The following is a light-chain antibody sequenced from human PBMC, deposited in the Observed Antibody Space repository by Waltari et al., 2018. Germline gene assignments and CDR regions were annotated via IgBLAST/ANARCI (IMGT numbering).Light chain of an antibody. CDR1: SSYVGGYSY. J-gene: IGLJ3*02. CDR2: EVT. CDR3: SSYTSSSTWV. Sequence: SALTPPASVSGSPGQSITISCTGTSSYVGGYSYFSWYQQHPGKAPKLMIYEVTTRPSGVSNRFSGSKSVNTASLTISGLQAEDEADYYCSSYTSSSTWVFGGGTKLTVL. V-gene: IGLV2-14*01.